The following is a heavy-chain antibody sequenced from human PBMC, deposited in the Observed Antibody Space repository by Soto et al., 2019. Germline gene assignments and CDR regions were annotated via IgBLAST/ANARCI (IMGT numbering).Heavy chain of an antibody. CDR3: ARDGGLTSSSGRSFDI. CDR2: ISTNGDTT. D-gene: IGHD6-6*01. CDR1: GFTFSSHE. V-gene: IGHV3-64*01. Sequence: GGPLRLSCAASGFTFSSHEMFWVRQAPGRGLEYVSAISTNGDTTYYANSVKGRFTISRDNSKNTLYLQMASLRAEDMGVYYCARDGGLTSSSGRSFDIWGQGTTVTVSS. J-gene: IGHJ3*02.